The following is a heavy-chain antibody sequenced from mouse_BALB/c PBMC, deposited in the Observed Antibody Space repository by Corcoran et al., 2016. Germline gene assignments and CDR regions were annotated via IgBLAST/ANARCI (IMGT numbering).Heavy chain of an antibody. CDR3: ALQYYFDY. CDR1: GYTFTDYV. Sequence: QVQLQQSGPELVKPGASVKMSCKASGYTFTDYVISWVKQRTGQGLEWIGEIYPGSGSTYYNEKFKGKATLTADKSSNTAYMQLSSLTSEDSAVYFCALQYYFDYCAQGTTLTVSS. V-gene: IGHV1-81*01. J-gene: IGHJ2*01. CDR2: IYPGSGST.